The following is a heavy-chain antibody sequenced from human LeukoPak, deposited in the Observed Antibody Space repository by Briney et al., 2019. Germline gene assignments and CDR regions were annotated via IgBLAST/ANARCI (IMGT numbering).Heavy chain of an antibody. J-gene: IGHJ4*02. V-gene: IGHV1-8*01. CDR1: GYIFARYV. CDR2: MNPNRGNT. Sequence: GASVKVSRKPSGYIFARYVINRVRQATGQGLEWMGWMNPNRGNTGYAQKFQGRVTMTRNTSINQSSLELSSLRSEDTAVYYCARGQRGGRYSDYWGQGTLVTVSS. D-gene: IGHD2-15*01. CDR3: ARGQRGGRYSDY.